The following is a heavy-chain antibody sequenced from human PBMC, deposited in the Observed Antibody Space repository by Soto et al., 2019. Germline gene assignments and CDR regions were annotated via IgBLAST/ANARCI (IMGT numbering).Heavy chain of an antibody. V-gene: IGHV3-66*01. D-gene: IGHD3-22*01. CDR3: ASLRLGDFDY. CDR1: GFTVSSNY. Sequence: PGXSRRLSCAASGFTVSSNYMSWVRQAPGKGLEWAXVIYRXGSTYSEDSVXXRLTISRXXSKNQLYIQMNSLRAEDKAVYYCASLRLGDFDYWGQGTLVTVYS. J-gene: IGHJ4*02. CDR2: IYRXGST.